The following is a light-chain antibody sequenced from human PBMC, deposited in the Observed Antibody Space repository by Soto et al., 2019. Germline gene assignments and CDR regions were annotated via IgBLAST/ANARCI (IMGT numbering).Light chain of an antibody. CDR1: QGISNF. Sequence: DIQMTQSPSSLSASVGDRVTITCRASQGISNFLAWFQQKPGKAPKPLMYAASSLQSGVPSKFSGSGFGTDFTLTISSLQPDDFATYYCQQYNSYPLTFGGGTKV. J-gene: IGKJ4*01. CDR3: QQYNSYPLT. V-gene: IGKV1-16*02. CDR2: AAS.